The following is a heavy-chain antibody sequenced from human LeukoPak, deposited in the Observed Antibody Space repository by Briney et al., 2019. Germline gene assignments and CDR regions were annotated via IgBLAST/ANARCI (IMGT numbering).Heavy chain of an antibody. CDR1: GFNFNNYH. CDR2: INLIGGTT. J-gene: IGHJ3*01. V-gene: IGHV3-23*01. CDR3: PKKSLSLVRGAFDF. Sequence: GGSLTHSCTASGFNFNNYHMTWVRQAPGKGLQWVSIINLIGGTTYYPASVQGLFTISRDNSKDTLYLQMSSLRAEDTAVYYCPKKSLSLVRGAFDFWGQGTMVTVSS. D-gene: IGHD3-10*02.